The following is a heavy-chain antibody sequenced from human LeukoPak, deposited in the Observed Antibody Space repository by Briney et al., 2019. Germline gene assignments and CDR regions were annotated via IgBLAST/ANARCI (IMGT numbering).Heavy chain of an antibody. J-gene: IGHJ6*03. CDR2: INPNGGGT. D-gene: IGHD3-10*01. V-gene: IGHV1-2*02. Sequence: ASVKVSCKASGYTFTGYYMHWVRRAPGQGLEWMGWINPNGGGTNYAQKFQGRVTMTRDTSISTAYMELSRLRSDDTAVYYCARGGRGYGSGSYDYYMDVWGKGTTVTISS. CDR1: GYTFTGYY. CDR3: ARGGRGYGSGSYDYYMDV.